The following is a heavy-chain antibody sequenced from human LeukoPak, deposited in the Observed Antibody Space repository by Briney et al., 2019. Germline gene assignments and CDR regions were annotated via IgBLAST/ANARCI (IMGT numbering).Heavy chain of an antibody. Sequence: VQPGGSLRLSCAASGFTVSSNYMSWVRQAPGKGLEWVSVIYSGGSTYYADSVKGRFTISRDNSKNTLYLQMNSLRAEDTAVYYCARVGYSYGYRAREFDPWGQGTLVTVSS. D-gene: IGHD5-18*01. V-gene: IGHV3-66*01. CDR2: IYSGGST. J-gene: IGHJ5*02. CDR3: ARVGYSYGYRAREFDP. CDR1: GFTVSSNY.